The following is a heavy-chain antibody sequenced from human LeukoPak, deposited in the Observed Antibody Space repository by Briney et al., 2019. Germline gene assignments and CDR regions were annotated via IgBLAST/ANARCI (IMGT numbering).Heavy chain of an antibody. D-gene: IGHD3-10*01. V-gene: IGHV1-2*02. Sequence: ASVKVSCKASGYTFTGYYMHWGRQAPGQGLEWMGWINPNSGGSNYVQKIQGRVTMTRDTSISTAYMELSRLRSDDTAVNYCARDGGSWVRGDFGYWGQGTLVTVSS. CDR1: GYTFTGYY. CDR2: INPNSGGS. CDR3: ARDGGSWVRGDFGY. J-gene: IGHJ4*02.